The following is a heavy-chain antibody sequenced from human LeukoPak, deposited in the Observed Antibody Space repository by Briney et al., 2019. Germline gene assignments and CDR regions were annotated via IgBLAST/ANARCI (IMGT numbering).Heavy chain of an antibody. CDR3: ARDLGSKTSIYDYVWGSSDY. CDR1: GFTFSSYA. CDR2: ISYDGSNK. J-gene: IGHJ4*02. D-gene: IGHD3-16*01. Sequence: GRSLRLSCAASGFTFSSYAMHWVRQAPGKGLEWVAVISYDGSNKYYADSVKGRFTISRDNSKNTLYLQMNSLRAEDAAVYYCARDLGSKTSIYDYVWGSSDYWGQGTLVTVSS. V-gene: IGHV3-30-3*01.